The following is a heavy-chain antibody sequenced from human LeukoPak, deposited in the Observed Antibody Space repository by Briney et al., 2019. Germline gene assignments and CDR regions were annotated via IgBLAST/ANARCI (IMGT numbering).Heavy chain of an antibody. J-gene: IGHJ4*02. Sequence: PSETLSLTCAVYGGSFSGYYWSWIRQPPGQGLEWIGEINHSGSTNYNPSLKSRVTISVDTSKNQFSLKLSSVTAADTAVYYCARAGDSSGYYGDYFDYWGQGTLVTVSS. V-gene: IGHV4-34*01. CDR1: GGSFSGYY. CDR2: INHSGST. CDR3: ARAGDSSGYYGDYFDY. D-gene: IGHD3-22*01.